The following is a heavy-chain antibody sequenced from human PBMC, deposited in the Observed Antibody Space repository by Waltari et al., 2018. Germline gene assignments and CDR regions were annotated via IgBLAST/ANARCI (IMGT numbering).Heavy chain of an antibody. V-gene: IGHV3-48*01. CDR2: ISSSSSTI. Sequence: EVQLVESGGGLVQPGGSLRLSCAASGFTFSSYSMNWVRQAPGKGLEWVSYISSSSSTIYYADSVKGRFTISRDNAKNSLYLQMNSLRAEDTAVYYCARVGYCGGDCYPDAFDIWGQGTMVTVSS. D-gene: IGHD2-21*02. J-gene: IGHJ3*02. CDR3: ARVGYCGGDCYPDAFDI. CDR1: GFTFSSYS.